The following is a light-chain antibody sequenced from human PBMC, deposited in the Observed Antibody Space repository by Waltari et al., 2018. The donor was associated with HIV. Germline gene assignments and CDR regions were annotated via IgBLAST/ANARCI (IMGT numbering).Light chain of an antibody. Sequence: EFVLTQSPGTLSLSPGETATLPCRASQTVGNTYLAWYQQKPGQAPRLLIYGASSRATGIPDRFSGSGSGTDFNLTIRRLEPEDFAFYYCQQYGSSPQTFGQGTKVEIK. CDR2: GAS. V-gene: IGKV3-20*01. J-gene: IGKJ1*01. CDR1: QTVGNTY. CDR3: QQYGSSPQT.